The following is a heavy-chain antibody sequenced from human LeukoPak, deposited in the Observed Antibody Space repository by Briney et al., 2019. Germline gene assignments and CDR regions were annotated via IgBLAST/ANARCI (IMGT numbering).Heavy chain of an antibody. CDR1: GYTFTSYG. CDR3: ARDLSGSSSWYEGAFDY. CDR2: ISAYNGNT. J-gene: IGHJ4*02. Sequence: ASVKVSCKASGYTFTSYGISWVRQAPGQGLEWMGWISAYNGNTNYAQKLQGRVTMTTDTSTSTACMELRSLRSDDTAVYYCARDLSGSSSWYEGAFDYWGQGTLVTVSS. D-gene: IGHD6-13*01. V-gene: IGHV1-18*01.